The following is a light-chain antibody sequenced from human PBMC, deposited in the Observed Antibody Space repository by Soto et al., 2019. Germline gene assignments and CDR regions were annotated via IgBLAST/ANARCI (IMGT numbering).Light chain of an antibody. CDR3: SSYACSLYV. CDR2: EVS. Sequence: QSVLTQPPSASGSPGQSVTISCTGTSSDVGGYNYVSWYQQHPGKAPKIMIYEVSKRPSGVPDRCSGSKSGNTASLTVSGLQAEDEADYYCSSYACSLYVFGTGTKLTVL. J-gene: IGLJ1*01. V-gene: IGLV2-8*01. CDR1: SSDVGGYNY.